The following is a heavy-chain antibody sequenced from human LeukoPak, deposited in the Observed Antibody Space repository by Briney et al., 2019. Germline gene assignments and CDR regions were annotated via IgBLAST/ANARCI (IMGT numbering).Heavy chain of an antibody. V-gene: IGHV4-39*07. CDR1: GGSISSSSYY. CDR2: IYYSGST. D-gene: IGHD2-2*01. CDR3: ARGKFYCSSTSCFYWYFDL. Sequence: SETLSLTCTVSGGSISSSSYYWGWIRQPPGKGLEWIGSIYYSGSTYYNPSLKSRVTISVDTSKNQFSLKLSSVTAADTAVYYCARGKFYCSSTSCFYWYFDLWGRGTLVTVSS. J-gene: IGHJ2*01.